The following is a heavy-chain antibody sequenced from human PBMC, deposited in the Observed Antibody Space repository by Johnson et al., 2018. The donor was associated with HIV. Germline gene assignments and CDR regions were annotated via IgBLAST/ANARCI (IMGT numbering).Heavy chain of an antibody. CDR1: GFTFTTYS. CDR2: ISYDGSNK. D-gene: IGHD5-18*01. CDR3: ARELRCGHTDAFDI. Sequence: QVQLVESGGGVVQPGRSLRLSCAASGFTFTTYSMHWVRQAPGTGLEWVAVISYDGSNKYYADSVKGRFTISRDNAKNSLYLQMNSLRAEDTAGYYCARELRCGHTDAFDIWGQGTMVTVSS. J-gene: IGHJ3*02. V-gene: IGHV3-30-3*01.